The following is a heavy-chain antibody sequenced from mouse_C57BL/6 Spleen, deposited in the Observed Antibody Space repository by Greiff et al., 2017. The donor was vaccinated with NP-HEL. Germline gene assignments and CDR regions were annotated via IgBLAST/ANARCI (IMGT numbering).Heavy chain of an antibody. D-gene: IGHD1-1*01. V-gene: IGHV5-4*01. J-gene: IGHJ4*01. CDR3: ARDYYYGSSYSYYYAMDY. CDR1: GFTFSSYA. CDR2: ISDGGSYT. Sequence: EVHLVESGGGLVKPGGSLKLSCAASGFTFSSYAMSWVRQTPEKRLEWVATISDGGSYTYYPDNVKGRFTISRDNAKNNLYLQMSHLKSEDTAMYYCARDYYYGSSYSYYYAMDYWGQGTSVTVSS.